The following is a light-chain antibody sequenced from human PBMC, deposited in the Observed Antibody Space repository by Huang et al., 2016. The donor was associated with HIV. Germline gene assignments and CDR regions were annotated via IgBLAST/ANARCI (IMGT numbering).Light chain of an antibody. CDR3: QQYYSTLT. V-gene: IGKV4-1*01. Sequence: DIVMTRSPDSLAVSLGERATINCKSSQSVLYSSNNKNYLAWYQQKPGQPPKLLIYGASTRESGVPDRFSGSGSGTDFTLTISSLQAEDVAVYYCQQYYSTLTFGGGTKVEIK. CDR1: QSVLYSSNNKNY. J-gene: IGKJ4*01. CDR2: GAS.